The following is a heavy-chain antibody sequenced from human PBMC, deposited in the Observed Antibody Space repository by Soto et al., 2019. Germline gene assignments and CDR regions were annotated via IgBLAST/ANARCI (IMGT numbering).Heavy chain of an antibody. J-gene: IGHJ5*02. CDR3: ASEAFGVQASWFDP. D-gene: IGHD3-10*01. CDR1: GYIFTTYS. CDR2: VSASNGKT. Sequence: QIQLVQSGSEVRMPGASVKVSCKASGYIFTTYSITWVRQAPGQGLEWMGWVSASNGKTNYAQKFEDRVTMTTDTSTTTAYMELRSLRSDDTAVYYCASEAFGVQASWFDPWGQGTLVIVSS. V-gene: IGHV1-18*01.